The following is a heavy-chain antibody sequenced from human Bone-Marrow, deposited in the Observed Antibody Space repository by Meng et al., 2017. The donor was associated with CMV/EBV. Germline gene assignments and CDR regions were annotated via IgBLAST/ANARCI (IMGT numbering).Heavy chain of an antibody. CDR1: GDRVSSNSAD. Sequence: LQQAGPGLVKPSQTLSLPCAISGDRVSSNSADWNWIRQSPSRGLEWLGRTYYRSKWYNDYAVSVKSRITINPDTSKNQFSLQLNSVTPEDTAVYYCARVGSSTSCYECYFDYWGQGTLVTVSS. D-gene: IGHD2-2*01. CDR3: ARVGSSTSCYECYFDY. CDR2: TYYRSKWYN. V-gene: IGHV6-1*01. J-gene: IGHJ4*02.